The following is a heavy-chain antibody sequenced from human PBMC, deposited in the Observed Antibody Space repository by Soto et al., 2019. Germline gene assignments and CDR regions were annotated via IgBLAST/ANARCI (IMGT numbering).Heavy chain of an antibody. D-gene: IGHD2-2*01. V-gene: IGHV3-23*01. CDR2: ISGSGSYT. CDR1: GFTLSSYA. CDR3: AKDPGHCSSTNCYFRPVEY. Sequence: GGSLRLSCAASGFTLSSYAMSWVRQAPGKGLEWVSAISGSGSYTYYADSVKGRFTISRDNSKNTLYLQMNSLSAEDTAVYYCAKDPGHCSSTNCYFRPVEYWGQGTLVTVSS. J-gene: IGHJ4*02.